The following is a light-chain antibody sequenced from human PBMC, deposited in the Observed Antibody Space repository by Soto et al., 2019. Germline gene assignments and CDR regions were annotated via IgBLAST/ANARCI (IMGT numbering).Light chain of an antibody. Sequence: DIQLTQSPSFLSASVGDRVTITCRASQGISSYLAWYQQRPGRAPKLLISATSTLQSGVPSRFSGSGSGTDFTLTIRSLQPEDCATSYCQQLYSYSRTFGGGTKVEIK. J-gene: IGKJ4*02. V-gene: IGKV1-9*01. CDR3: QQLYSYSRT. CDR1: QGISSY. CDR2: ATS.